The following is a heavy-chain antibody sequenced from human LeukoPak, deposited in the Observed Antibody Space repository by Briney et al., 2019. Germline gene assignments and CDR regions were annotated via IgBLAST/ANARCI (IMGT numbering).Heavy chain of an antibody. CDR1: GFTFRDYY. CDR3: AREDIAVAGTIY. CDR2: ISSSGSTI. Sequence: GGSLRLSCVASGFTFRDYYMNWIRQALGKGLEWVSYISSSGSTIYYADSVKGRFTISRDNAKNSLYLQMNSLRAEDTAVYYCAREDIAVAGTIYWGQGTLVTVSS. J-gene: IGHJ4*02. V-gene: IGHV3-11*04. D-gene: IGHD6-19*01.